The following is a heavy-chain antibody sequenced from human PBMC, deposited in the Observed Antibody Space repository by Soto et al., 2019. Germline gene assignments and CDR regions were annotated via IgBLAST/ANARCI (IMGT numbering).Heavy chain of an antibody. CDR1: GDSISDFY. CDR3: ARARGSFYDTTGWVFDY. Sequence: PSETLSLTCTVSGDSISDFYWSWIRQPPGKGLEWIGYIYYGGSANYNPSLKSRVTISVDTSKNQFSLKLRSVTAADTAVYYCARARGSFYDTTGWVFDYWGQGTMVTVSS. D-gene: IGHD3-22*01. CDR2: IYYGGSA. J-gene: IGHJ4*02. V-gene: IGHV4-59*01.